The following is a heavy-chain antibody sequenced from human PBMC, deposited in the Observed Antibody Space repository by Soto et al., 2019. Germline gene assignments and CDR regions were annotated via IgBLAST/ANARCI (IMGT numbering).Heavy chain of an antibody. CDR2: IYWNDDK. CDR1: GFSLSSSAVG. J-gene: IGHJ4*02. Sequence: QITLKESGPTLLKPTQTLTLTCTFSGFSLSSSAVGVNWIRQPPGKALEWLALIYWNDDKHYSTSLRSRLTITKDTSKNQVVLTMTNMDPVDTATYYCAHGSGWLSDYWGQGILVTVSS. V-gene: IGHV2-5*01. CDR3: AHGSGWLSDY. D-gene: IGHD6-19*01.